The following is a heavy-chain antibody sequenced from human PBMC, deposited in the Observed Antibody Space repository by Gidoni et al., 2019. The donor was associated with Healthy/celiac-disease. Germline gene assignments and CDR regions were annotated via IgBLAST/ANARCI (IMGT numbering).Heavy chain of an antibody. J-gene: IGHJ6*02. CDR3: AKDMIAGSAMGNYYYGMDV. D-gene: IGHD2-2*01. CDR2: ISWNSGSI. V-gene: IGHV3-9*01. Sequence: EVQLVESGGGLVQPGRSLRLSCAASGFTFDDYAMPLVRQAPGKGLEWVSGISWNSGSIGYADSVKGRFTISRDNAKNSLYLQMNSLRAEDTALYYCAKDMIAGSAMGNYYYGMDVWGQGTTVTVSS. CDR1: GFTFDDYA.